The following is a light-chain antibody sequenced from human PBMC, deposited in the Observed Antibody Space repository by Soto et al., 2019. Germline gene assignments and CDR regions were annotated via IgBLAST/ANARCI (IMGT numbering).Light chain of an antibody. J-gene: IGKJ5*01. CDR3: QQYNNWPPI. CDR2: GAS. V-gene: IGKV3-15*01. CDR1: QSVSSN. Sequence: EIVMTQSPATLSVSPGERATLSCRASQSVSSNLAWYQQKPGQAPRLLIYGASTCATGIPARFSGSGSGTEFTLTISSLQSEDFAVYYCQQYNNWPPIFGQGTRLEIK.